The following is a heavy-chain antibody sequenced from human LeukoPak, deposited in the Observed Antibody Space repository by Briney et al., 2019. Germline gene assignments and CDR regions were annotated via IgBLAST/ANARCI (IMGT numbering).Heavy chain of an antibody. CDR1: GFTFSFYT. CDR3: ARVYSGSYCADY. CDR2: ISSSGTNI. D-gene: IGHD1-26*01. Sequence: NPGGSLRLSCAASGFTFSFYTKNGLRPPPEKAVEGVSSISSSGTNIYYAASVEGRFTISTENAKNSLYLHMNSLRAEDTAVYYCARVYSGSYCADYGGQGTLVTVSS. V-gene: IGHV3-21*06. J-gene: IGHJ4*02.